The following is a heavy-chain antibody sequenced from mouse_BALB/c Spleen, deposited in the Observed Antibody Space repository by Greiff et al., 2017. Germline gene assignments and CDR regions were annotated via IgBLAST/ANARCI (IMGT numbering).Heavy chain of an antibody. CDR1: GYTFTSYV. CDR3: AIHAYDWYFDV. V-gene: IGHV1-14*01. D-gene: IGHD2-2*01. J-gene: IGHJ1*01. CDR2: INPYNDGT. Sequence: EVQLQQSGPELVKPGASVKMSCKASGYTFTSYVMHWVQQKPGQGLEWIGYINPYNDGTKYNEKFKGKATLTSDKSSSTAYMELSSLTSEDSAVYYGAIHAYDWYFDVWGAGTTVTVSA.